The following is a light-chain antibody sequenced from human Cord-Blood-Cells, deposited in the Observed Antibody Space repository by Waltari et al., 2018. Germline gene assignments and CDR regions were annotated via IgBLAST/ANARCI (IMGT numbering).Light chain of an antibody. V-gene: IGKV4-1*01. Sequence: DIVMTQSPDSLAVSLGARATINCKYSQSVLYSSNNKNYLAWYQQKPGPPPKLLIYWASTRESGVPDRFSGSGSATDFTLTISGLQAEDVAVYYCQQYYSTPFTCGPGTKVDIK. J-gene: IGKJ3*01. CDR3: QQYYSTPFT. CDR2: WAS. CDR1: QSVLYSSNNKNY.